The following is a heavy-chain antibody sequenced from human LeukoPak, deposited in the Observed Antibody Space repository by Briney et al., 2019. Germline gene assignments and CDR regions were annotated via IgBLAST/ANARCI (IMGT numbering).Heavy chain of an antibody. J-gene: IGHJ4*02. Sequence: SSETLSLTCAVYGGSFSGYYWSWIRQPPGKGLEWIGEINHSGSTNYNPSLKSRVTISVDTSKNQFSLKLSSVTAADTAVYYCARGLRFLEWLSGPFDYWGQGTLVTVSS. CDR1: GGSFSGYY. CDR3: ARGLRFLEWLSGPFDY. V-gene: IGHV4-34*01. D-gene: IGHD3-3*01. CDR2: INHSGST.